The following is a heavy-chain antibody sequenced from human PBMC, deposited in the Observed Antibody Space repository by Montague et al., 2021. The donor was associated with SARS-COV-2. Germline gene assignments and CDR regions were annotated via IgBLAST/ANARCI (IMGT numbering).Heavy chain of an antibody. CDR3: VRTVTQGSGDS. J-gene: IGHJ4*02. D-gene: IGHD6-25*01. Sequence: SETLSLTCTVSGGSINNFFWSWIRQPPGKGLEWIGNIYYRGNTNXXPSLASRVTMSVDKSRNQFSLKLTSVTAADTAVYYCVRTVTQGSGDSWGQGTLVTVSS. V-gene: IGHV4-59*08. CDR2: IYYRGNT. CDR1: GGSINNFF.